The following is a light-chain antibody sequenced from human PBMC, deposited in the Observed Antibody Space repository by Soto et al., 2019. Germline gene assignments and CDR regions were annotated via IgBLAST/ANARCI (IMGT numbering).Light chain of an antibody. J-gene: IGLJ3*02. Sequence: QSVLTQSSSASASLGSSVKLTCTLSSGHGTSIIAWHQQEPGKAPRYLMKIEGSGSYSRGSGVPGRFSGSSSGADRHLTISNLQPEDEADYYCEAWDSTTVVFGGGTKLTVL. CDR3: EAWDSTTVV. CDR1: SGHGTSI. V-gene: IGLV4-60*03. CDR2: IEGSGSY.